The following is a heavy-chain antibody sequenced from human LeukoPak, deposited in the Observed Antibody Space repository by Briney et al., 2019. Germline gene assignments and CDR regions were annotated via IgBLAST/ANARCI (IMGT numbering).Heavy chain of an antibody. CDR2: MNPNSGNT. Sequence: ASVKVSCKASGYTFTSYDINWVRQATGQGLEWMGWMNPNSGNTGYAQKFQGRVTMTRNTSISTAYMELSSLRSEDTAVYYCVRTDYYDSSGYYYVGSPYWGQGTLVTVSS. V-gene: IGHV1-8*01. J-gene: IGHJ4*02. CDR1: GYTFTSYD. D-gene: IGHD3-22*01. CDR3: VRTDYYDSSGYYYVGSPY.